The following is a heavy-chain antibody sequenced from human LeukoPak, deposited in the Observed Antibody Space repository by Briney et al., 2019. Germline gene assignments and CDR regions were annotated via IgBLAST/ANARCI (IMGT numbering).Heavy chain of an antibody. CDR1: GGSISSYY. CDR3: TSVTGLNCFDP. Sequence: KTSETLSLTCTVSGGSISSYYWSWIRQPPGKGLEWIGYIYYSGSTNYNPSLKSRVTISVDTSKNQFSLKLSSVTAADTAVYYCTSVTGLNCFDPWGQGTLVTVSS. D-gene: IGHD2/OR15-2a*01. J-gene: IGHJ5*02. CDR2: IYYSGST. V-gene: IGHV4-59*01.